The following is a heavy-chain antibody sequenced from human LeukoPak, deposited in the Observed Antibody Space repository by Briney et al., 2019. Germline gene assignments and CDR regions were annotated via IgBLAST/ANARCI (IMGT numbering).Heavy chain of an antibody. CDR2: STHSGST. CDR3: AQDRELELVGDY. D-gene: IGHD1-7*01. V-gene: IGHV4-34*01. CDR1: GESFSDHY. Sequence: PSETLSLTCAVYGESFSDHYWTWIRQPPGKGLEWIGESTHSGSTNYNPSLKSGVTISVDTSKSQFSLKLTSMTAEDTAVYYCAQDRELELVGDYWGQGTLVTVSS. J-gene: IGHJ4*02.